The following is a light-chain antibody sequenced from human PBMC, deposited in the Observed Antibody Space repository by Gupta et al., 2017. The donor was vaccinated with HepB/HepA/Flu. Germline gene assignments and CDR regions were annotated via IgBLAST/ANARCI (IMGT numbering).Light chain of an antibody. J-gene: IGLJ2*01. V-gene: IGLV1-44*01. CDR1: SSNIGSNT. Sequence: QSLLPPPPSASGTPGPRVTISCSGSSSNIGSNTVNWYQQLPGTAPKLLIYSNNQRPSGVPDRFSGSKSGTSASLAISGLQSEDEADYYCAAWDDSLNGVVFGGGTKLTVL. CDR2: SNN. CDR3: AAWDDSLNGVV.